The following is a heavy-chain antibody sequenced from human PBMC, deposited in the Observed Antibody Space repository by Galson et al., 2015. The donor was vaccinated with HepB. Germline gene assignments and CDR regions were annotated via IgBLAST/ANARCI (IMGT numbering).Heavy chain of an antibody. V-gene: IGHV3-23*01. D-gene: IGHD3-3*01. J-gene: IGHJ4*02. Sequence: SLRLSCAASGFTFNSYGMSWVRQAPGTGLEWVSRISGTGDSTNHADSVKGRFTISKDNSKNTMYLQMNSLRADDTAVYYCARASNDFWSGFLPSASKNFDYCGPGTLVTVSS. CDR1: GFTFNSYG. CDR3: ARASNDFWSGFLPSASKNFDY. CDR2: ISGTGDST.